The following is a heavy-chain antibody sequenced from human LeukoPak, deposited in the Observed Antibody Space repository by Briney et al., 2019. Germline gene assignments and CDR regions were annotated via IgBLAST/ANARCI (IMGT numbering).Heavy chain of an antibody. D-gene: IGHD6-13*01. CDR3: ARRYSSSWYDDWAFDY. J-gene: IGHJ4*02. Sequence: PSETLSLTCTVSAGSMSSNSYYWGWIRQPPGKGLEWIGRIHYSGNTYYNPSLKSRVTMSVDTSKNQFSLKLSSVTAAGTAVYYCARRYSSSWYDDWAFDYWGQGTLVTVSS. CDR2: IHYSGNT. V-gene: IGHV4-39*01. CDR1: AGSMSSNSYY.